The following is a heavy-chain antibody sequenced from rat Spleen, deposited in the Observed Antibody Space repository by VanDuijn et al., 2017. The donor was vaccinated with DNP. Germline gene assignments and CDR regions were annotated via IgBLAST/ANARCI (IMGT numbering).Heavy chain of an antibody. CDR2: ISYGGSST. CDR3: ARHRTIMPYYYAMDA. D-gene: IGHD3-8*01. J-gene: IGHJ4*01. CDR1: GFTFSDYY. Sequence: EVQLVESDGGSVQPGRSLKVSCAASGFTFSDYYMAWVRQVPTKGLEWVATISYGGSSTYYRDSVKGRFTISRDDEKTSLHLQMDSLRSEDTATYYCARHRTIMPYYYAMDAWGQGASVTVSS. V-gene: IGHV5-29*01.